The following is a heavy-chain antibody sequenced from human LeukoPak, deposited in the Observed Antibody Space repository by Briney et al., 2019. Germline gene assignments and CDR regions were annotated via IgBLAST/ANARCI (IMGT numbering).Heavy chain of an antibody. V-gene: IGHV3-30*03. CDR3: ARLPPRAGARDNGMDV. J-gene: IGHJ6*02. CDR1: GFTFSSYG. CDR2: ISYDGSNK. Sequence: GRSLRLSCAASGFTFSSYGMHWVRQAPGKGLEWVAVISYDGSNKYYADSVRGRFTISRDNSKNTLYLQMNSLRAEDTAIYYCARLPPRAGARDNGMDVWGQGTTVTVSS. D-gene: IGHD2-15*01.